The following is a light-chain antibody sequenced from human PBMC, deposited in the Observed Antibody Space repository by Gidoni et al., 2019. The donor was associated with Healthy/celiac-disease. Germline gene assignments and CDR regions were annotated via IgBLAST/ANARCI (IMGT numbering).Light chain of an antibody. V-gene: IGKV2-28*01. CDR2: LGS. CDR3: MQALQRPWT. CDR1: QSLLHSNGYNY. Sequence: DIVMTQSPLSLPVTPGEPASISCRSSQSLLHSNGYNYLDWYLQKPGQSPRLLIYLGSNRASGVPDRFSGSGSGTDFTLKISRVEAEDVGVYYCMQALQRPWTFGQGTKVEIK. J-gene: IGKJ1*01.